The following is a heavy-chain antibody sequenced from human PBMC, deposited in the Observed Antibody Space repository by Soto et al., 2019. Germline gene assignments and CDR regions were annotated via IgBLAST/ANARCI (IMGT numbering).Heavy chain of an antibody. CDR2: IYWDDDK. J-gene: IGHJ4*02. Sequence: QITLKESGPTLVKPTQALTLTCTFSGFSLSTSGVGVGWIRQPPGKALEWLALIYWDDDKRYSPSLKSRLTITKDTSKNQVVLTMTNMAPVDTATYYCAHRRPYCDYIWGSYYRGAFDYWGQGTLVTVAS. D-gene: IGHD3-16*01. CDR1: GFSLSTSGVG. V-gene: IGHV2-5*02. CDR3: AHRRPYCDYIWGSYYRGAFDY.